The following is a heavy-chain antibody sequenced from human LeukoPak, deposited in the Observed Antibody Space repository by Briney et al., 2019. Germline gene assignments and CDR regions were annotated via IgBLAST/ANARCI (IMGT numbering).Heavy chain of an antibody. D-gene: IGHD3-3*01. V-gene: IGHV3-73*01. CDR1: GVTFSGSA. CDR2: IRIKSNNYAT. Sequence: GGSLRLSCAASGVTFSGSAIRWVRQASGKGLEWVGRIRIKSNNYATTYGASVKGRLTFYRDDSKTTAYLKMNSLKTEDTAVYYCTRSLYYDSWSGYFGGEDFDYWGQGTLVTVSS. CDR3: TRSLYYDSWSGYFGGEDFDY. J-gene: IGHJ4*02.